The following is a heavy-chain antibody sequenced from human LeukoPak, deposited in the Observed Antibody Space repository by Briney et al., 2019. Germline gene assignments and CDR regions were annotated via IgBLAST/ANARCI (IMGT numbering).Heavy chain of an antibody. CDR1: GFTFSSYG. V-gene: IGHV3-33*06. CDR2: IWYDGSNK. CDR3: AKGSTMYTAYYFDY. Sequence: GGSLRLSCAASGFTFSSYGMHWVRQAPGKGLEWVAVIWYDGSNKYYADSVKGRFTISRDNSKNTLYVQMNSLRAEDTAVYYCAKGSTMYTAYYFDYWGQGALVTVSS. D-gene: IGHD3-10*02. J-gene: IGHJ4*02.